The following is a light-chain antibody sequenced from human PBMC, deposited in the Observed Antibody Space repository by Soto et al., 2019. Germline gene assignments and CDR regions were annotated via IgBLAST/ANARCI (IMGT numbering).Light chain of an antibody. CDR2: GAS. CDR3: QQYNDWPRT. Sequence: EIVMTQSPATLSASPGERVTLSCRASQSISTNLAWYQQKPGQAPRLLIYGASTRATGIPARFSGSGSGTEFTVTISSLQSEDFAVYYCQQYNDWPRTFGHGTKVEI. J-gene: IGKJ1*01. V-gene: IGKV3-15*01. CDR1: QSISTN.